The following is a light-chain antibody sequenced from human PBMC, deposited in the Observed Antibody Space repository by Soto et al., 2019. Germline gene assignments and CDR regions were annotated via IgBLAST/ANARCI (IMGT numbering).Light chain of an antibody. CDR1: QSISSW. J-gene: IGKJ1*01. CDR3: QHYNSYPEA. Sequence: DIQMTQSPSTLSAPVGDRVTITCRASQSISSWLAWYQQKPGKAPKLLIYKASTLKSGVPSRFSGSGSGTEFTLTISSLQTDDFATYYCQHYNSYPEAFGQGTKVDIK. V-gene: IGKV1-5*03. CDR2: KAS.